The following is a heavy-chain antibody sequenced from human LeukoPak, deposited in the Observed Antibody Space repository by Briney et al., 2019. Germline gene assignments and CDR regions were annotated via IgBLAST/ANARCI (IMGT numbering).Heavy chain of an antibody. D-gene: IGHD6-19*01. CDR2: INSDGSST. Sequence: GGSLRLSCAGSGFTFSSYWMHWVRQAPGKGLVWVSRINSDGSSTSYADSVKGRFTISRDNAKNTLYLQMNSLKTEDTAVYYCVTEVIIAVTGNDYWGQGSLVTVSS. J-gene: IGHJ4*02. V-gene: IGHV3-74*01. CDR1: GFTFSSYW. CDR3: VTEVIIAVTGNDY.